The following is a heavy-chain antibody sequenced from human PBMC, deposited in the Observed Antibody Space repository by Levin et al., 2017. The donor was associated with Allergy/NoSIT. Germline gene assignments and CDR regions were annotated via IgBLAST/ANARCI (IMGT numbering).Heavy chain of an antibody. Sequence: PGGSLRLSCEASGFIFSTSGMHWVRQVPGKGLEWVAGISNDGTKEFYGDDVKGRFSISRDNSKNTVYLHMNSLRTEDTAVYYCAKDREACRGTSDTYGMEVWGQGTSVTGS. CDR2: ISNDGTKE. D-gene: IGHD2-2*01. CDR3: AKDREACRGTSDTYGMEV. J-gene: IGHJ6*02. V-gene: IGHV3-30*18. CDR1: GFIFSTSG.